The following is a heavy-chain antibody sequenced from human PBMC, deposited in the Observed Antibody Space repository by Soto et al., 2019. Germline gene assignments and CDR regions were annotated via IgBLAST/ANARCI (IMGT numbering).Heavy chain of an antibody. Sequence: RGESLKISCKGSGYSFTSYWIGWVRQMPGKGLEWMGIIYPGDSDTRYSPSFQGQVTISADKSISTAYLQWSSLKASDTAMYYCARRDISSSRGYYYYGMDVWGQGTTVTVSS. V-gene: IGHV5-51*01. D-gene: IGHD6-6*01. J-gene: IGHJ6*02. CDR3: ARRDISSSRGYYYYGMDV. CDR1: GYSFTSYW. CDR2: IYPGDSDT.